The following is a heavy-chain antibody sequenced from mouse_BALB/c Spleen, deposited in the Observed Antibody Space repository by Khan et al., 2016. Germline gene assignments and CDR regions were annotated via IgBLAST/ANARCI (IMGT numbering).Heavy chain of an antibody. CDR1: GFTFNTYA. J-gene: IGHJ4*01. V-gene: IGHV10-1*02. CDR3: VRWDYDRVAMDY. Sequence: EVQLVESGGGLVQPKGSLKLSCAASGFTFNTYAMNWVRQAPGKGLEWVARIRSKSNNYATYYADSVKDRFTISRDDSQSMLYLQMNNLKTEDTALYYFVRWDYDRVAMDYWGQGTSVTVSS. CDR2: IRSKSNNYAT. D-gene: IGHD2-4*01.